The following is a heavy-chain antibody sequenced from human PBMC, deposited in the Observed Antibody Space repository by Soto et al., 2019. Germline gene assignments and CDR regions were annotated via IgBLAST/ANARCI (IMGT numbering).Heavy chain of an antibody. Sequence: EVQLVESGGGLVQPGGSLRLSCAASGFTFSSYWMSWVRQAPGKGLEWVANIKQDGSEKYYVDSVKGRFTISRDNAKNSLYLQMNSLRAEDTAVYYCARDGQIGGYLGDAFDIWGQGTMVTVSS. CDR3: ARDGQIGGYLGDAFDI. V-gene: IGHV3-7*01. CDR1: GFTFSSYW. D-gene: IGHD6-13*01. J-gene: IGHJ3*02. CDR2: IKQDGSEK.